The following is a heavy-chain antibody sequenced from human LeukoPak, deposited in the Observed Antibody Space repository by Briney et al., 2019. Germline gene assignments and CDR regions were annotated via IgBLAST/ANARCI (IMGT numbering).Heavy chain of an antibody. CDR2: INGTGTST. V-gene: IGHV3-23*01. J-gene: IGHJ6*02. Sequence: GGSLRLSCAASGFTFSSYWMSWVRQAPGKGLEWVSAINGTGTSTYYADSVKGRFTISRDNSKSMLYLQMNSLRAEDTAVYYCCDGMDVWGQGTTVAVSS. CDR3: CDGMDV. CDR1: GFTFSSYW.